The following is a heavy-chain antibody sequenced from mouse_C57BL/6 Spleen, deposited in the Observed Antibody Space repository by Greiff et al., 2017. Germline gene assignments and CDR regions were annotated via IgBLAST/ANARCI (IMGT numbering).Heavy chain of an antibody. V-gene: IGHV1-54*01. D-gene: IGHD2-3*01. CDR2: INPGSGGT. CDR3: ARDDGYAWFAY. Sequence: QVQLQQPGAELVRPGTSVKVSCKASGYAFTNYLIEWVKQRPGQGLEWIGVINPGSGGTNYNEKFKGKATLTADKSSSTAYMQLSSLTSEDSAVYFCARDDGYAWFAYWGQGTLVTVSA. CDR1: GYAFTNYL. J-gene: IGHJ3*01.